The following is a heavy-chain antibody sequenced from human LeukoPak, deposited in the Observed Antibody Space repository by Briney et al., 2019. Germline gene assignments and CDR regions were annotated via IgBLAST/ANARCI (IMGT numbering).Heavy chain of an antibody. CDR1: GFTFSSYD. CDR3: AKDHDFWSGPLDY. D-gene: IGHD3-3*01. Sequence: GGSLRLSCAASGFTFSSYDMHWVRQATGKGLEWVSAIGTAGDTYYPGSVKGRFTISRDNSKNTLYLQMNSLRAEDTAVYYCAKDHDFWSGPLDYWGQGTLVTVSS. CDR2: IGTAGDT. V-gene: IGHV3-13*01. J-gene: IGHJ4*02.